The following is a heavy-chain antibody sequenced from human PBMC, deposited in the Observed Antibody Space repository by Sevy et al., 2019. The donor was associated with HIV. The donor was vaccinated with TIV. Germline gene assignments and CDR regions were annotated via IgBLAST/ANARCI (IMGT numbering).Heavy chain of an antibody. CDR2: ISYDGSNK. D-gene: IGHD2-2*01. CDR3: AKDRGYCSSTSCPEYYYGMDV. Sequence: GGSLRLSCAASGFTFSSYGMHWVRQAPGKGLEWVAVISYDGSNKYYADSVKGRFTISRDNSKNTLYLQMNSLRAEDTAVYYCAKDRGYCSSTSCPEYYYGMDVWGQGTTVTVSS. J-gene: IGHJ6*02. CDR1: GFTFSSYG. V-gene: IGHV3-30*18.